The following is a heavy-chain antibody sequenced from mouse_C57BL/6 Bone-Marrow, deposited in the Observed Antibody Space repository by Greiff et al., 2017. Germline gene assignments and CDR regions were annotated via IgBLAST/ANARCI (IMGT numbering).Heavy chain of an antibody. CDR2: IDPSDSYT. J-gene: IGHJ3*01. CDR3: ARGFAY. V-gene: IGHV1-59*01. CDR1: GYTFTSYW. Sequence: QVQLQQPGAELVRPGTSVKLSCKASGYTFTSYWMHWVKQRPGQGLEWIGVIDPSDSYTNYNQKFKGKATLTVDTSSSTAYMQLCSLTSGDSAVYYCARGFAYWGQGTLVTVSA.